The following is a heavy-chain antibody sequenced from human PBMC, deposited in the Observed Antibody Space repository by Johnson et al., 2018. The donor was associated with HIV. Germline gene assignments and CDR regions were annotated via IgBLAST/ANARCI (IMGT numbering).Heavy chain of an antibody. CDR3: AKDPIVLVVYAISAFDI. J-gene: IGHJ3*02. CDR1: GFTFSSHS. Sequence: VQLVASGGAVVQPGGSLRLSCAASGFTFSSHSLHWVRQAPGKGLVWVSRINSDGSSTRSAASVTGRFTISRENSKNTLYMQMNSLRAEDTAVYYSAKDPIVLVVYAISAFDIWGQGTMVTVSS. V-gene: IGHV3-74*01. CDR2: INSDGSST. D-gene: IGHD2-8*02.